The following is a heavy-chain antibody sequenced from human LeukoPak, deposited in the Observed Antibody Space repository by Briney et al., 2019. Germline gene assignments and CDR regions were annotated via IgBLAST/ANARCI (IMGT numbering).Heavy chain of an antibody. CDR3: ARVKWRGPTSSGWLDY. D-gene: IGHD6-19*01. Sequence: SQTLSLTCAISGDSVSRNSVAWNWIRQSPSRGLEWLGRTYYRSKWYNDYAVSVKSRITINPETSKNQFSLQLNSVTPEDTAVYYCARVKWRGPTSSGWLDYWGQGTLVTVSS. J-gene: IGHJ4*02. CDR2: TYYRSKWYN. CDR1: GDSVSRNSVA. V-gene: IGHV6-1*01.